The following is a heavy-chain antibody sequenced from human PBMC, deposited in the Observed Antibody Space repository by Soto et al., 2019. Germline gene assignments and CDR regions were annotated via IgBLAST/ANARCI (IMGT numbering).Heavy chain of an antibody. D-gene: IGHD3-9*01. J-gene: IGHJ4*02. CDR3: ARGNYDILTGYYEPHYFDY. Sequence: GGSLRLSCAASGFTVSSNYMSWVRQAPGKGLEWVSVIYSGGSTYYADSVKGRFTISRHNSKNTLYLQMNSPGAEDTAVYYCARGNYDILTGYYEPHYFDYWGQGTLVTVSS. V-gene: IGHV3-53*04. CDR2: IYSGGST. CDR1: GFTVSSNY.